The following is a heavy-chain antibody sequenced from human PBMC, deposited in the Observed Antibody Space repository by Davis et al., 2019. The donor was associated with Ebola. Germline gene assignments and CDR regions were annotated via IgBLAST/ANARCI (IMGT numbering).Heavy chain of an antibody. Sequence: GESLKISCAASGFTFSTYSMSWVRQAPGKGLEWVSAISGSGGSTYYADSVKGRFTISRDNSKNTLYLQMNSLRAEDTAVYYCAKDLARYYDFWSGWFDYWGQGTLVTVSS. CDR2: ISGSGGST. J-gene: IGHJ4*02. V-gene: IGHV3-23*01. D-gene: IGHD3-3*01. CDR1: GFTFSTYS. CDR3: AKDLARYYDFWSGWFDY.